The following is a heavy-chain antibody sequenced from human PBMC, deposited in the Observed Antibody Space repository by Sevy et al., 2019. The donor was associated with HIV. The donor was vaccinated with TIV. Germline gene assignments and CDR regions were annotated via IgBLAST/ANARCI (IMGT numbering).Heavy chain of an antibody. J-gene: IGHJ4*02. Sequence: SETLSLTCTVSGGSISSYYWSWIRQPPGKGLEWIGYIYYSGSTNYNPSLKSRVTISVDTSKNQFPLKLSSVTAADTAVYYCARGFYCSGGSCYPGWVDYWGQGTLVTVSS. CDR3: ARGFYCSGGSCYPGWVDY. D-gene: IGHD2-15*01. CDR1: GGSISSYY. V-gene: IGHV4-59*13. CDR2: IYYSGST.